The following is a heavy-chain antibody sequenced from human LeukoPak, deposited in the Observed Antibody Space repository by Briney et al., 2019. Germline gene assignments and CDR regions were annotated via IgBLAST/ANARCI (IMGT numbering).Heavy chain of an antibody. Sequence: ASVKVSCKASGGTFSSYAISWVRQAPGQGLEWMGGIIPIFGTANYAQKFQGRVTITADESTSTAYMELSSLRSEDTAVYYCARASYYYDSSGYYDYWGQGTLVTVSS. CDR1: GGTFSSYA. CDR3: ARASYYYDSSGYYDY. J-gene: IGHJ4*02. V-gene: IGHV1-69*13. CDR2: IIPIFGTA. D-gene: IGHD3-22*01.